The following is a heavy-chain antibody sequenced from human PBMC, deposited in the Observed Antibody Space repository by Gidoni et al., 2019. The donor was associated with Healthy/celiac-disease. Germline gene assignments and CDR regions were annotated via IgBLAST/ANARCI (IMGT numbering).Heavy chain of an antibody. Sequence: MHWVRQAPGQGLEWMGWINPNSGGTNYAQKFQGRVTMTRDTSISTAYMELSRLRSDDTAVYYSARGGGGGWSPFDYWGQGTLVTVSS. V-gene: IGHV1-2*02. J-gene: IGHJ4*02. D-gene: IGHD6-19*01. CDR2: INPNSGGT. CDR3: ARGGGGGWSPFDY.